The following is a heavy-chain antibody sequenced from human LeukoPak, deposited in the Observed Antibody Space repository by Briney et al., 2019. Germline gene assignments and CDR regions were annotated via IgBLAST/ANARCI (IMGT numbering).Heavy chain of an antibody. J-gene: IGHJ4*02. V-gene: IGHV3-30*18. Sequence: PGRSLRLSCAASGFTFSSYGMHWVRQAPGKGLEWVAVISYDGSNKYYADSVKGRFTISRDNSKNTLYLQMNSLRAEDTAVYYCAKDRAGYSGTRRGIDYWGQGTLVTVSS. CDR3: AKDRAGYSGTRRGIDY. D-gene: IGHD3-10*01. CDR1: GFTFSSYG. CDR2: ISYDGSNK.